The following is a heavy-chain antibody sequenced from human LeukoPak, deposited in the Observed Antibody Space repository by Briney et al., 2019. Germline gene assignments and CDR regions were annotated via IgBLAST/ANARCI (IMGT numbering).Heavy chain of an antibody. CDR3: ARYLPLLGFPSYYYMDV. D-gene: IGHD3-9*01. CDR2: IYTSGST. Sequence: SETLSLTCTVSGGSISSGSYYWSWIRQPAGKGLEWIGRIYTSGSTNYNPSLKSRVTISVDTSKNQFSLKLSSVTAADTAVYYCARYLPLLGFPSYYYMDVWGKGTTVTVSS. V-gene: IGHV4-61*02. CDR1: GGSISSGSYY. J-gene: IGHJ6*03.